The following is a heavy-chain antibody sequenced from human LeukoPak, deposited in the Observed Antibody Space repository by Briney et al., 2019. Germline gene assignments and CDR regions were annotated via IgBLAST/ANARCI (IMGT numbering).Heavy chain of an antibody. Sequence: PSETLSLNCTVSGGSISSYYWSWIRQPPGKGLEWIGYIYYSGSTNYNPSLKSRVTISVDTSKNQFSLKLSSVTAADTAVYYCARYDPQLVYWGQGTLVTVSS. V-gene: IGHV4-59*08. J-gene: IGHJ4*02. CDR3: ARYDPQLVY. D-gene: IGHD6-6*01. CDR1: GGSISSYY. CDR2: IYYSGST.